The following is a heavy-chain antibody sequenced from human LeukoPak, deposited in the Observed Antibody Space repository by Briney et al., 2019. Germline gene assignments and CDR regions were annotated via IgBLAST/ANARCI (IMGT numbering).Heavy chain of an antibody. V-gene: IGHV4-39*07. Sequence: PSETLSLTCTVSGGSISSSSYYWSWIRQPPGKGLEWIGEINHSGSTNYNPSLKSRVTISVDTSKNQFSLKLSSVTAADTAVYYCARGVGSSGWKYYFDYWGQGTLVTVSS. CDR2: INHSGST. CDR1: GGSISSSSYY. J-gene: IGHJ4*02. D-gene: IGHD6-19*01. CDR3: ARGVGSSGWKYYFDY.